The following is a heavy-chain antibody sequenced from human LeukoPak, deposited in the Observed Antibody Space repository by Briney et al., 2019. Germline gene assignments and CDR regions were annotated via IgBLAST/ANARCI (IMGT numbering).Heavy chain of an antibody. CDR1: GDSISSNYW. J-gene: IGHJ4*02. Sequence: SGTLSLTCAVSGDSISSNYWWTWVRQPPGQGLEWIGEIHHSESTNYNPSLKSRVTISVDTSKNQFSLKLSSVTAADTAVYYCARGDYVWGSYRYRAYFDYWGQGTLVTVSS. CDR2: IHHSEST. CDR3: ARGDYVWGSYRYRAYFDY. D-gene: IGHD3-16*02. V-gene: IGHV4-4*02.